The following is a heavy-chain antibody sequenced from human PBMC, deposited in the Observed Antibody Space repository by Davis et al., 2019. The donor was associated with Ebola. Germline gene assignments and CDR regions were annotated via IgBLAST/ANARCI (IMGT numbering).Heavy chain of an antibody. CDR1: GYTFTGYY. CDR2: INPNSGGT. CDR3: ARDPSALFDWLLGGWFDP. Sequence: ASVQVSCKASGYTFTGYYMHWVRQAPGQGLEWMGRINPNSGGTNYAQKFQGRVTMTRDTSISTAYMELSRLRSDDTAVYYCARDPSALFDWLLGGWFDPWGQGTLVTVSS. V-gene: IGHV1-2*06. J-gene: IGHJ5*02. D-gene: IGHD3-9*01.